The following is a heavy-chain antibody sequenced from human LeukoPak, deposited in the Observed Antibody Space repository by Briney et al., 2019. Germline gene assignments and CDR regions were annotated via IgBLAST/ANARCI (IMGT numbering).Heavy chain of an antibody. CDR1: GGSFSGYY. V-gene: IGHV4-34*01. Sequence: SETLSLTCAVYGGSFSGYYWSWIRQPPGKGLEWIGEINHSGSTNYNPSLKSRVTISVDTSKNQFSLKLSSVTAADTAVYYCARHRKLGIRRTASWYFDLWGRGTLVTVSS. CDR3: ARHRKLGIRRTASWYFDL. J-gene: IGHJ2*01. D-gene: IGHD7-27*01. CDR2: INHSGST.